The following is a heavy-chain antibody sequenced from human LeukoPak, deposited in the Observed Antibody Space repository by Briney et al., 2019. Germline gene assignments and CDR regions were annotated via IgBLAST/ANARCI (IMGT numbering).Heavy chain of an antibody. J-gene: IGHJ5*02. Sequence: GASVKVSCKASGYTFTSYYMHWVRQAPGQGLEWMGGIIPIFGTANYAQKFQGRVTITADESTSTAYMELSSLRSEDTAVYYCARGANLDIVVVPAAMNWFDPWGQGTLVTVSS. V-gene: IGHV1-69*13. D-gene: IGHD2-2*01. CDR3: ARGANLDIVVVPAAMNWFDP. CDR2: IIPIFGTA. CDR1: GYTFTSYY.